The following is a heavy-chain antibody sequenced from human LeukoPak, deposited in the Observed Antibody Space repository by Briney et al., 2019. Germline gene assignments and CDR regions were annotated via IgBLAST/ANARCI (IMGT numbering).Heavy chain of an antibody. V-gene: IGHV1-2*02. CDR3: AREKKEEGATPSIGY. D-gene: IGHD1-26*01. CDR1: GYTFTGYY. CDR2: INPNSGGT. Sequence: GASVKVSCKASGYTFTGYYMHWVRQAPGQGLEWMGWINPNSGGTNYAQKFQGRVTMTRDTSISTAYMELSRLRSDDTAVYYCAREKKEEGATPSIGYWGQGTLVTVSS. J-gene: IGHJ4*02.